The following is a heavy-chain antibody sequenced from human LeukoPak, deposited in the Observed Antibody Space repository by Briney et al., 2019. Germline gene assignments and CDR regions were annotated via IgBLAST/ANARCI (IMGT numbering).Heavy chain of an antibody. CDR1: GVTFSGSA. Sequence: GGSLRLSCAASGVTFSGSAMHWVRQASGKGLEWVGRIRIKTNSYAPAYAASVKGRFTISRHDSKNTAYLQMNSLKTEDTAVYYCTGYYDTSGYLLWGQGTLVTVSS. CDR2: IRIKTNSYAP. CDR3: TGYYDTSGYLL. J-gene: IGHJ4*02. V-gene: IGHV3-73*01. D-gene: IGHD3-22*01.